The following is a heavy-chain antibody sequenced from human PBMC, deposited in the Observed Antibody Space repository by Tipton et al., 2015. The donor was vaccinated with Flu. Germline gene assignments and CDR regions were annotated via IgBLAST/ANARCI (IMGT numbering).Heavy chain of an antibody. CDR1: GDSISSDYY. J-gene: IGHJ5*02. CDR3: ARTYGPLNWFDP. CDR2: VSRPGST. D-gene: IGHD3-10*01. Sequence: TLSLTCTVSGDSISSDYYWGWIRQFPGKGLEWIGTVSRPGSTVYNPSLKSRVTIFRDTSKNQFSLKMSSVTAADTAVYYCARTYGPLNWFDPWGQGTLVTVSS. V-gene: IGHV4-38-2*02.